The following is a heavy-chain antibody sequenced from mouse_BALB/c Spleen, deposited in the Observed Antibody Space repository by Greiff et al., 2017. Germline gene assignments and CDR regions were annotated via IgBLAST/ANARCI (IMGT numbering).Heavy chain of an antibody. V-gene: IGHV5-12-2*01. Sequence: EVKVVESGGGLVQPGGSLKLSCAASGFTFSSYTMSWVRQTPEKRLEWVAYISNGGGSTYYPDTVKGRFTISRDNAKNTLYLQMSSLKSEDTAMYYCARLGYGYDYFDYWGQGTTLTVSS. D-gene: IGHD1-2*01. CDR2: ISNGGGST. CDR1: GFTFSSYT. CDR3: ARLGYGYDYFDY. J-gene: IGHJ2*01.